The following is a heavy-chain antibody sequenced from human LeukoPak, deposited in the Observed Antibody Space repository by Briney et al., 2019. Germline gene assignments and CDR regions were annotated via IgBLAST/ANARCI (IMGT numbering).Heavy chain of an antibody. CDR2: ISSSSSYI. Sequence: GVSLRLSCAASGFTFSSYSRNWVRQAPGKGLEWVSSISSSSSYIYYADSVKGRFTISGDNSKNTLYLQMNSLRAEDTAVYYCAKVASGYYVDNWGQGTLVTVSS. CDR3: AKVASGYYVDN. J-gene: IGHJ4*02. D-gene: IGHD3-3*01. V-gene: IGHV3-21*04. CDR1: GFTFSSYS.